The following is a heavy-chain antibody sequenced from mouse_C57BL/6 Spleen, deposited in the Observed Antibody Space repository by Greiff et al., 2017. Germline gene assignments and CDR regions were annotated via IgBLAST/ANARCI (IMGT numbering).Heavy chain of an antibody. CDR1: GYTFTSYG. J-gene: IGHJ4*01. Sequence: VQLKQSGAELVRPGSSVKMSCKTSGYTFTSYGINWVKQRPGQGLEWIGYIYIGNGYTEYNEKFKGKATLTSDTSYSTAYMQRSSLTSEDSAIYFCARPDGHYEGYAMDYWGQGTSVTVSS. D-gene: IGHD2-3*01. CDR3: ARPDGHYEGYAMDY. V-gene: IGHV1-58*01. CDR2: IYIGNGYT.